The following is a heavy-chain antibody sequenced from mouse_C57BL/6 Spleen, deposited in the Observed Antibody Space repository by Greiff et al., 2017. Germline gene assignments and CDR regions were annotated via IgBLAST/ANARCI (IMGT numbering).Heavy chain of an antibody. CDR3: ARDYDWYFDV. CDR1: GYSFTGYF. Sequence: EVQRVESGPELVKPGDSVKISCKASGYSFTGYFMHWVMQSHGKSLEWIGRINPYNGDTFYNQKFKGKATLTVDKSSSTAHMELRSLTSEDSAVYYCARDYDWYFDVWGTGTTVTVSS. J-gene: IGHJ1*03. V-gene: IGHV1-20*01. CDR2: INPYNGDT. D-gene: IGHD2-4*01.